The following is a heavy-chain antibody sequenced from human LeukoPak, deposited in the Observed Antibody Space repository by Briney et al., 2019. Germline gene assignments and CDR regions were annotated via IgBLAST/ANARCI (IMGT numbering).Heavy chain of an antibody. V-gene: IGHV1-18*01. CDR2: ISAYNGNT. CDR3: ARGTPNYYDSSGYPAIIDY. CDR1: GYSFTSYG. Sequence: GASVKVSCRASGYSFTSYGISWVRQAPGQGLEWMGWISAYNGNTNYAQKLQGRVTMTTDTSTSTAYMELRSLRSDDTAVCYCARGTPNYYDSSGYPAIIDYWGQGTLVTVSS. D-gene: IGHD3-22*01. J-gene: IGHJ4*02.